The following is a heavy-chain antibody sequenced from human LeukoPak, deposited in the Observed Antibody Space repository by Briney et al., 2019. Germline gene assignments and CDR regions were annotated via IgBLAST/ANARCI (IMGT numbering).Heavy chain of an antibody. V-gene: IGHV3-48*03. J-gene: IGHJ4*02. Sequence: PGGSLRLSCAASGFTFSSYEMNWVRQAPGKGLEWVSYISSSGSTIYYADSVKGRFTISRDNAKNSLYLQMNSLRAEDTAVYYCARNLWTTVTPIWGPGTLVTVSS. CDR1: GFTFSSYE. CDR3: ARNLWTTVTPI. D-gene: IGHD4-17*01. CDR2: ISSSGSTI.